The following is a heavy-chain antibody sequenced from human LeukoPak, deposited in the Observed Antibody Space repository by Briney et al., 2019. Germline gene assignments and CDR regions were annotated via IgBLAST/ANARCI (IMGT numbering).Heavy chain of an antibody. CDR3: ARAQGGSYDY. CDR2: ISSSTSTI. V-gene: IGHV3-48*01. J-gene: IGHJ4*02. CDR1: GFTFSSYS. Sequence: GGSLRLSCVASGFTFSSYSLTWVRQAPGKGLEWVSYISSSTSTIYYADSVKGRFTISRDNAKNSLYLQMNSLRAEDTAVYYCARAQGGSYDYWGQGTLVTVSS. D-gene: IGHD5-18*01.